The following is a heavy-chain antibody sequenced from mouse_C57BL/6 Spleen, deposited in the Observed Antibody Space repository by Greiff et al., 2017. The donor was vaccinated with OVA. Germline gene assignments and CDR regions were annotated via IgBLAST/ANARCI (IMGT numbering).Heavy chain of an antibody. CDR2: IDPSDSYT. D-gene: IGHD3-1*01. Sequence: QVQLQQPGAELVRPGTSVKLSCKASGYTFTSYWMHWVKQRPGQGLEWIGVIDPSDSYTNYNQKFKGQATLTVDTSSSTAFMQISSLTSEDSAVYYCARRAGGLYDYWGQGTTLTVSS. CDR3: ARRAGGLYDY. V-gene: IGHV1-59*01. J-gene: IGHJ2*01. CDR1: GYTFTSYW.